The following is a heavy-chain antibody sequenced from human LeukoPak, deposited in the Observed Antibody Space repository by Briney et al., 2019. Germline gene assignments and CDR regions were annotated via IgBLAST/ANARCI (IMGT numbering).Heavy chain of an antibody. CDR1: GFTFASYA. CDR3: GRAPNGDYVGAFEF. J-gene: IGHJ3*01. Sequence: PGGSLRIACVGSGFTFASYAMTWVRLAPGKGLEWVASIRGGGSYGNYADSVRGRFTISTDNSSNTLYLQMDSLRADDTAVYYRGRAPNGDYVGAFEFWGQGTLVSVSS. D-gene: IGHD4-17*01. CDR2: IRGGGSYG. V-gene: IGHV3-23*01.